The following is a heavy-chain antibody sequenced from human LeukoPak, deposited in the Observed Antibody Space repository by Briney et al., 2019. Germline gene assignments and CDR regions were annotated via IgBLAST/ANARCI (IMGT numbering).Heavy chain of an antibody. Sequence: PGRSLRLSCAASGFTFSSYGMHWVRQAPGKGLEWVAVISYDGSNKYYADSVKGRFTISRDNSKNTLYLQMNSLRAEDTAVYYCARDLGMGYSSSGWFDPWGQGTLVTVSS. V-gene: IGHV3-30*03. CDR3: ARDLGMGYSSSGWFDP. J-gene: IGHJ5*02. D-gene: IGHD6-6*01. CDR2: ISYDGSNK. CDR1: GFTFSSYG.